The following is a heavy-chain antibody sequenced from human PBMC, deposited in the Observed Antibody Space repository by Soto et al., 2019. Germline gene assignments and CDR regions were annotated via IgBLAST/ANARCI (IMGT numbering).Heavy chain of an antibody. CDR1: GFTFSSYS. J-gene: IGHJ4*02. Sequence: EVQLVESGGGLVKPGGSLRLSCAASGFTFSSYSMNWVRQAPGKGLEWVSSISSSSSYIYYADSVKGRFTISRDNAKISLYLQMNSLRAEDTAVYYCARDQYCSGGSCYDYWGQGTLVTVSS. V-gene: IGHV3-21*01. CDR2: ISSSSSYI. D-gene: IGHD2-15*01. CDR3: ARDQYCSGGSCYDY.